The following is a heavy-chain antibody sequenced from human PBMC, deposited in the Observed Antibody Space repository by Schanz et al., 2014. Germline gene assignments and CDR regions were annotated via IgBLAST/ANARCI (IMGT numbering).Heavy chain of an antibody. V-gene: IGHV3-30*18. Sequence: VQLVESGGGVVQPGKSLRLSCAASGFAFSDYGLNWVRQAPGKGLEWVAAISYDGSNSYYADSVKGRFTISRDTSKNTLYLQMSSLRAEDTALYYCAKDRQNRVNRVGYYYGMDVWGQGTTVTVSS. CDR2: ISYDGSNS. CDR1: GFAFSDYG. J-gene: IGHJ6*02. D-gene: IGHD3-16*01. CDR3: AKDRQNRVNRVGYYYGMDV.